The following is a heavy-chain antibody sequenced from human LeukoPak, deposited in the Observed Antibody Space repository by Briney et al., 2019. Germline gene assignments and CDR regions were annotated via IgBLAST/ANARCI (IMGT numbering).Heavy chain of an antibody. CDR3: TRAGKPPYFYY. V-gene: IGHV3-49*03. CDR2: IRGTPYGGTT. CDR1: GFTFSDYA. Sequence: GGSLRLSCAASGFTFSDYAMSWFRQAPGKGLEWVALIRGTPYGGTTEYAASVKGRFTISRDDSKSIAYLQMNSLKTEDTAVYYCTRAGKPPYFYYWGQGTLVIVSS. J-gene: IGHJ4*02.